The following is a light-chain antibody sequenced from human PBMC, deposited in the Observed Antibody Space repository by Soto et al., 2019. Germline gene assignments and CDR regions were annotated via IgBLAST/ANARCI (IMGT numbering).Light chain of an antibody. V-gene: IGLV2-14*01. CDR2: EVS. CDR1: SSDVGGYNY. J-gene: IGLJ2*01. CDR3: SSYTSSSPYVV. Sequence: QSALTQPASVSGSPGQSITISCTGTSSDVGGYNYVSWYPQHPGKAPKLMIYEVSNRPSGFSNRFSGYKSGNTASLTISGLQAEDEADYYGSSYTSSSPYVVFGGGTKLTVL.